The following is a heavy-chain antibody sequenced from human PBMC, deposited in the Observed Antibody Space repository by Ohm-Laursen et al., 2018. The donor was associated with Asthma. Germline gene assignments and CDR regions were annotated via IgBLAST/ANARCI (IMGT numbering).Heavy chain of an antibody. CDR2: IWYDGTNK. J-gene: IGHJ4*02. V-gene: IGHV3-33*01. CDR1: GFTFGSYG. CDR3: ARGGSRSCHYPRPHDY. Sequence: SLRLSCAASGFTFGSYGMHWVRQAPGKGLEWVAVIWYDGTNKYYGDSVKGRFTISRDNSKNTVDLQMNSLRAEDAAVYYCARGGSRSCHYPRPHDYWGQGTLVTVSS. D-gene: IGHD3-22*01.